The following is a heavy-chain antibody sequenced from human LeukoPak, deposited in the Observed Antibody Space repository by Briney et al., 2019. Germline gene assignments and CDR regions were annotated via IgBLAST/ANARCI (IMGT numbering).Heavy chain of an antibody. CDR1: GGTFSSYA. V-gene: IGHV1-69*13. D-gene: IGHD2-2*01. Sequence: SVKVSCKASGGTFSSYAISWVRQAPGQGLEWMGGIIPIFGTANYAQKFQGRVTITADESTSTAYMELSSLRSEDTAVYYCALQAGYCSSTSCPGDHWGQGTLVTVSS. CDR3: ALQAGYCSSTSCPGDH. J-gene: IGHJ4*02. CDR2: IIPIFGTA.